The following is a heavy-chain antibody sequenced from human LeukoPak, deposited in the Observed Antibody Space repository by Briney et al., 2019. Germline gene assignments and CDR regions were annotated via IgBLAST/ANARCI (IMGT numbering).Heavy chain of an antibody. J-gene: IGHJ4*02. CDR2: IKQDGSEK. Sequence: GGSLRLSCAASGLTFSNMWMSWVRQAPGKGLEWVANIKQDGSEKNYVDSVKGRFTISRDNAKNSLYLQMNSLRAEDTAVYYCARDAPPYSSGGDYWGQGTLVTVSS. CDR3: ARDAPPYSSGGDY. CDR1: GLTFSNMW. D-gene: IGHD6-19*01. V-gene: IGHV3-7*01.